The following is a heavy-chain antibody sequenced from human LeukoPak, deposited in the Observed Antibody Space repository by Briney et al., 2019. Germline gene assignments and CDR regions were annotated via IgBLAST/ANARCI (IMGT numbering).Heavy chain of an antibody. J-gene: IGHJ4*02. V-gene: IGHV3-73*01. Sequence: PGGSLRLSCAASGFTFSGSAMHWVRQASGKWLEWVGRIRSKANSYATAYAAPVKGRFTISRDDSKNTAYLQMNSLKTEDTAVYYCTTHYVPAEPGSDYWGQGTLVTVSS. CDR2: IRSKANSYAT. CDR1: GFTFSGSA. CDR3: TTHYVPAEPGSDY. D-gene: IGHD3-16*01.